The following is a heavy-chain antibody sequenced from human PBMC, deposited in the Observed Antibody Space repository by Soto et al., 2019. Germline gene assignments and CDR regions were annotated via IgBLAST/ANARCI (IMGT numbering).Heavy chain of an antibody. CDR3: AREARRGYCFAY. Sequence: ASVKVSCRASGYTLTSYGISWVRQAPGQGLEWMGWISAYNGNTNYAQKLQGRVTMTTDTSTSTAYMELRSLRSDDTAVYYCAREARRGYCFAYWGQGTLVTVSS. V-gene: IGHV1-18*01. CDR1: GYTLTSYG. J-gene: IGHJ4*02. CDR2: ISAYNGNT. D-gene: IGHD3-22*01.